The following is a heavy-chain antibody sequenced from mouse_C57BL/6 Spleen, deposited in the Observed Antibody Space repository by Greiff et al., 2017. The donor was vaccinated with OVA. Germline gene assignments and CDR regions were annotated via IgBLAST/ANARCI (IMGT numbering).Heavy chain of an antibody. CDR1: GYTFTDYY. CDR3: AREGRSPRGYYAMDY. J-gene: IGHJ4*01. Sequence: EVQLQQSGPELVKPGASVKISCKASGYTFTDYYMNWVKQSHGKSLEWIGDINPNNGGTSYNQKFKGKATLTVDKSSSTAYMELRSLTSEDSAVYYCAREGRSPRGYYAMDYWGQGTSVTVSS. V-gene: IGHV1-26*01. CDR2: INPNNGGT.